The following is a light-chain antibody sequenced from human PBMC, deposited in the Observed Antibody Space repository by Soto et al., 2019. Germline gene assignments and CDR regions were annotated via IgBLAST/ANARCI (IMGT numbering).Light chain of an antibody. V-gene: IGKV3-20*01. CDR2: GAS. CDR1: QSVSSSY. Sequence: EIVLTQSPGTLSLSPGERATLSCRASQSVSSSYLAWYQQTPGQAPRLLIYGASSRATGIPDRFSGSGSGTDFTLTISRLEPDDVAVDYCQQYGSSPMYTFGQGTKLEIK. CDR3: QQYGSSPMYT. J-gene: IGKJ2*01.